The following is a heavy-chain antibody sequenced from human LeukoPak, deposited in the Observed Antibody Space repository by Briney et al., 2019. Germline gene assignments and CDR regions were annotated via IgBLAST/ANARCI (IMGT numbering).Heavy chain of an antibody. D-gene: IGHD3-16*01. V-gene: IGHV3-74*01. CDR3: TTGPSYGYEW. CDR2: IKTDGRTT. CDR1: GMTFSNHW. Sequence: GGSLRLSCAASGMTFSNHWVHWVRQVPGKGLVWVSLIKTDGRTTIYADSVKGRFTISRDNGKSTLYLQMNSLRAEDTAIYYCTTGPSYGYEWWGQGTVVTVSS. J-gene: IGHJ4*02.